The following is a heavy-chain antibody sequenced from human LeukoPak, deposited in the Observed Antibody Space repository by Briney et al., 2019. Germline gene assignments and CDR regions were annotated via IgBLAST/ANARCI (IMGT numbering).Heavy chain of an antibody. D-gene: IGHD3-3*01. V-gene: IGHV4-34*01. CDR2: INHSGSP. Sequence: SETLSLTCAVYGASFSDYYWTWIRQPPGKGLEWIGEINHSGSPNNNPTLKSRVSISFDTSKNQFSLKLTSVTAADTAVYYCGSRRTAMFGVIKGPIDYWGQGTLVTVSS. CDR1: GASFSDYY. CDR3: GSRRTAMFGVIKGPIDY. J-gene: IGHJ4*02.